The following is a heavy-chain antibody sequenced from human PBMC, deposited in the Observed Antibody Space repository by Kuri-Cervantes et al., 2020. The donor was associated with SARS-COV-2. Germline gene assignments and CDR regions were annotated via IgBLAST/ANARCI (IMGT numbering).Heavy chain of an antibody. J-gene: IGHJ4*02. Sequence: SETLSLTCTVSGDPMSSGNYYWSWIRQPAGKGLEWIGSIYYSGSTYYNPSLKSRVTISVDTSKNQFSLKLSSVTAADTAVYYCARGDGYNHGSLDYWGQGTLVTVSS. D-gene: IGHD5-24*01. V-gene: IGHV4-39*07. CDR2: IYYSGST. CDR1: GDPMSSGNYY. CDR3: ARGDGYNHGSLDY.